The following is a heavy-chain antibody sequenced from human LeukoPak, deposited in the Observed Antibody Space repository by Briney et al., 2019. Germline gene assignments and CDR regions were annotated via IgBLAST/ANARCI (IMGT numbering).Heavy chain of an antibody. CDR3: AKGGYASMARFDY. CDR1: GFTFTSYA. Sequence: GGSLRLSCAASGFTFTSYAMSWVRQAPGKGLEWVSTISGSGNITYYADSVKGRFTISRDNSKNTLFLQMNSLRAEDTAVYYCAKGGYASMARFDYWGQGTLVTVSS. CDR2: ISGSGNIT. D-gene: IGHD2-2*01. V-gene: IGHV3-23*01. J-gene: IGHJ4*02.